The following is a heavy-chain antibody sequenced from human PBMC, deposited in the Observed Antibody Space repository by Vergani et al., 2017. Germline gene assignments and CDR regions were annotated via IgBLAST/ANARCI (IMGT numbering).Heavy chain of an antibody. Sequence: VQLLESGGGLVQPGGSLRLSCAASGFTFNSYGMHWVRQAPGKGLEWVASIRTDESRRYYGDSMEGPFTISRDNSKNTLYLQMKSLRPEDTAVYYCAKEGGGYWSGGTCYPEYWGQGTLVIVSS. CDR3: AKEGGGYWSGGTCYPEY. V-gene: IGHV3-30*02. J-gene: IGHJ4*02. CDR2: IRTDESRR. D-gene: IGHD2-15*01. CDR1: GFTFNSYG.